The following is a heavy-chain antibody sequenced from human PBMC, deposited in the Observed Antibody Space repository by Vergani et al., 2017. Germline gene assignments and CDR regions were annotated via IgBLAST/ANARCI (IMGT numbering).Heavy chain of an antibody. CDR3: ARAGNGYYLS. V-gene: IGHV3-64*01. D-gene: IGHD1-26*01. CDR1: GFSFSSSD. CDR2: INSNGGFT. Sequence: EVQLVESGGVVVQPGGSLRLSCAASGFSFSSSDMHWVRQAPGKGLQYVSAINSNGGFTYYTNSVKGRFTISRDNSKNTLYLQMGGLRPEDMAVYYCARAGNGYYLSWGQGTLVTVSS. J-gene: IGHJ5*02.